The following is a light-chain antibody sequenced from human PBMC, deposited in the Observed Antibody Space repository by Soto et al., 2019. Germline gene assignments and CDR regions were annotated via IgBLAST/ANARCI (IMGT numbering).Light chain of an antibody. CDR2: DAS. V-gene: IGKV1-5*01. CDR1: QSISSW. CDR3: QQYESYWT. J-gene: IGKJ1*01. Sequence: DIQMTQSPSSLSATAGDRVTITCRASQSISSWLAWYQHKPGKAPKLLIYDASNLDSGVASRFSGSGSGTEFSLTISNLQPDDCATYYCQQYESYWTFGQGTKVDIK.